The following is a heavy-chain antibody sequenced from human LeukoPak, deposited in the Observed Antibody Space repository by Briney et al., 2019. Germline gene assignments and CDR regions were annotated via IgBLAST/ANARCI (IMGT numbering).Heavy chain of an antibody. CDR2: IWYDGSNK. D-gene: IGHD3-22*01. CDR1: GFTFSSYG. CDR3: ARERSYYDSSGYLDY. V-gene: IGHV3-33*01. Sequence: GGSLRLSCAASGFTFSSYGMHWVRQAPGKGLEWVAVIWYDGSNKYYADSVKGRFTISRDNSKNTLYLQMNSLRAEDTAVYYCARERSYYDSSGYLDYWGQGTLVTVSS. J-gene: IGHJ4*02.